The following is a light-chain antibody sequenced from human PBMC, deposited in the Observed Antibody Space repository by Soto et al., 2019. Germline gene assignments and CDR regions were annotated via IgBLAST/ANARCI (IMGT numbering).Light chain of an antibody. J-gene: IGLJ2*01. V-gene: IGLV2-14*01. Sequence: QSALTQPDAVSGSPGQSITISCTGTSSDVGGYNHVSWYQHSPGKAPKLILFAVSDRPSGVSHRFSGSKSGNTASLTISGLQAEDEADYYCCSYTSLSTAVFGGGTKVTVL. CDR3: CSYTSLSTAV. CDR1: SSDVGGYNH. CDR2: AVS.